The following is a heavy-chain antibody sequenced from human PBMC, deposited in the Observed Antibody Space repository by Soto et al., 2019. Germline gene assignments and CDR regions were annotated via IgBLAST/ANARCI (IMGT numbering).Heavy chain of an antibody. CDR2: ISPESGDT. J-gene: IGHJ6*02. CDR1: GYVFTGHY. CDR3: ARGPGYTYGSTYYFAMDV. V-gene: IGHV1-2*02. D-gene: IGHD5-18*01. Sequence: ASVKVSCKASGYVFTGHYIHWVRQAPGQGLEWMGWISPESGDTTYAQNFKGRVTMTRATSISTAYLDLSRLRRDDTAVYYRARGPGYTYGSTYYFAMDVWGQGTTVTVS.